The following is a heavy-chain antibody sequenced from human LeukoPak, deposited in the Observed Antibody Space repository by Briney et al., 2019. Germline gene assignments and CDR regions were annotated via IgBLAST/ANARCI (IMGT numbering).Heavy chain of an antibody. J-gene: IGHJ4*02. CDR1: AFRFTSHT. CDR3: ARGRGSMIIVETTDY. Sequence: GGSLRLSCTTSAFRFTSHTIFWVRQTPGKGQNWNSCINSRGTDMYHADSVKGRVTISRDDANNSVFLQMNSLRAEDTAVYYCARGRGSMIIVETTDYWGQGTLVTVSS. D-gene: IGHD3-22*01. CDR2: INSRGTDM. V-gene: IGHV3-21*01.